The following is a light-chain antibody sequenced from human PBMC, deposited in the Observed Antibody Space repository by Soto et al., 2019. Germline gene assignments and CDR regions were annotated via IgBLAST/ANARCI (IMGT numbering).Light chain of an antibody. J-gene: IGKJ5*01. CDR2: DAS. V-gene: IGKV3-11*01. Sequence: VLTQSPATLSLFPGERATLSCRASQSVGTYLAWYQQKPGQTPRLLIYDASNRAPGIPARFSGSGSGTDFPLTISGLEPEDFAVYYCQQRANWITFGQGTRLEIK. CDR1: QSVGTY. CDR3: QQRANWIT.